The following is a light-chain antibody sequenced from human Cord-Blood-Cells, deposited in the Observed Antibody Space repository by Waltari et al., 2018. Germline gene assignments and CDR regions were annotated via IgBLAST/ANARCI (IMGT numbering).Light chain of an antibody. J-gene: IGKJ4*02. CDR3: QQSYSTPLT. CDR2: AAS. Sequence: DIQMTQSPSSLSASVGDRVTITYRASQSISSYLTWYQQKPEKATTLLIYAASSLQSGVPSSFSGSGSGTEFTLTISSLQPEDYATYYGQQSYSTPLTFGGGTKVEIK. V-gene: IGKV1-39*01. CDR1: QSISSY.